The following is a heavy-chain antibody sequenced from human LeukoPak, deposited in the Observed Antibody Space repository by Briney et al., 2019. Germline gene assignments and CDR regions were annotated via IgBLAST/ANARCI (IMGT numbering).Heavy chain of an antibody. D-gene: IGHD2-21*02. J-gene: IGHJ4*02. V-gene: IGHV4-59*08. CDR2: IYYSGST. Sequence: PSETLSLTCTVSGGSISSYYWSWIRQPPGKGLEWIGYIYYSGSTNYNPSLKSRVTISVDTSKNQFSLKLSSVTAADTAVYYCARHGARDPYYFDYWGQGTLVTVSS. CDR3: ARHGARDPYYFDY. CDR1: GGSISSYY.